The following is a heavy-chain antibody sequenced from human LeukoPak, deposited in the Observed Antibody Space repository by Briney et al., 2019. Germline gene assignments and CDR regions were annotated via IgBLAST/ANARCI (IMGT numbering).Heavy chain of an antibody. CDR1: GYTFTDYY. D-gene: IGHD3-22*01. CDR3: ATDRRADSSGYSSDY. V-gene: IGHV1-69-2*01. J-gene: IGHJ4*02. Sequence: GASVKISCKVSGYTFTDYYMHWVQQAPGKGLEWMGLVDPEDGETIYAEKFQGRVTITADTSTDTAYMELSSLRSEDTAVYYCATDRRADSSGYSSDYWGQGTLVTVSS. CDR2: VDPEDGET.